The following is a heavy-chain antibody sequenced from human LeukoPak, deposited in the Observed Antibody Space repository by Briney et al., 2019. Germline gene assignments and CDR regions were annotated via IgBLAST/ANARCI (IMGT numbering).Heavy chain of an antibody. Sequence: PSETLSLTCAVYGGSFSGYYWSWIRQPPGKGLEWIGEINHSGSTNYNPSLKSRVTISVDTSKNQFSLKLSSVTAADTAVYYCARGGGDTTQVVWGRKSWFDPWGQGTLVTVSS. CDR2: INHSGST. CDR1: GGSFSGYY. V-gene: IGHV4-34*01. J-gene: IGHJ5*02. D-gene: IGHD3-16*01. CDR3: ARGGGDTTQVVWGRKSWFDP.